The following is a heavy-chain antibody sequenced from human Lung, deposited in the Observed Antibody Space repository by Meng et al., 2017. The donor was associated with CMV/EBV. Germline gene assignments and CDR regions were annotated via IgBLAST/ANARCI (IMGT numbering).Heavy chain of an antibody. CDR3: ARLDDYGDTSKFDV. J-gene: IGHJ6*02. Sequence: ASVXVSXKTFGYTFTGYYIHWVRQAPGPGLEWMGWINPNSGDTTYAQNFQGRVTMTRDTSITTAYMELSRLRSDYTAVYYCARLDDYGDTSKFDVWGQGTTVTVSS. D-gene: IGHD4-17*01. CDR1: GYTFTGYY. V-gene: IGHV1-2*02. CDR2: INPNSGDT.